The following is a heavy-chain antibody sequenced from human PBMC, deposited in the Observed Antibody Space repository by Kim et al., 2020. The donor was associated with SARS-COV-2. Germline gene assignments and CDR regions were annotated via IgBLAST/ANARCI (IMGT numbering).Heavy chain of an antibody. V-gene: IGHV3-23*01. CDR1: GLRFNVYG. Sequence: GGSLRLSCEASGLRFNVYGMNWVRQAPGKGLEWISAISGSGGSTSYADSVKGRFTISSDSYKTVYLEMSRVRAEDTAINYCANTAETGTTLPYMDVWGRG. CDR2: ISGSGGST. D-gene: IGHD1-1*01. J-gene: IGHJ6*04. CDR3: ANTAETGTTLPYMDV.